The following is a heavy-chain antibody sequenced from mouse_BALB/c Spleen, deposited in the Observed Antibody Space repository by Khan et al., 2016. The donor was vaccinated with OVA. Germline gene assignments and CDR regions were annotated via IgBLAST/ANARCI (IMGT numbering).Heavy chain of an antibody. D-gene: IGHD1-1*01. V-gene: IGHV3-2*02. J-gene: IGHJ4*01. CDR3: ARGNYYGYAMDY. Sequence: VQLKQSGPGLVKPSQSLSLTCTVTGYSITRDYAWNWIRQFPGNKLEWMGYISYSGSTSYNPSLKSRISITRDTSKNQFFLQLNSVTTEDTATYYCARGNYYGYAMDYWGQGTSVSGSS. CDR2: ISYSGST. CDR1: GYSITRDYA.